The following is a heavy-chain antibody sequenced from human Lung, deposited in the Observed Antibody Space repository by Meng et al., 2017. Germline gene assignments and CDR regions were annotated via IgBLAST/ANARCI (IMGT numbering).Heavy chain of an antibody. Sequence: LVGAGGGLVQPGGSLGLACAGSALTFSTPWMHWVRQAPGKGLEWVSRITGDGSSTIYADSVQGRFTMSRDNAKNTLSLQMNSLRAEDTAVYYCARGGVTTDDWGQGTLVTVSS. D-gene: IGHD4-17*01. J-gene: IGHJ4*02. CDR3: ARGGVTTDD. CDR1: ALTFSTPW. V-gene: IGHV3-74*01. CDR2: ITGDGSST.